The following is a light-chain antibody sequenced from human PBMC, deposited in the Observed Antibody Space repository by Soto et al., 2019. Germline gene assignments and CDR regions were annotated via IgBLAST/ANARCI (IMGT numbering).Light chain of an antibody. CDR2: DGS. CDR3: QQRSNWPLT. CDR1: QRVSSY. V-gene: IGKV3-11*01. J-gene: IGKJ4*01. Sequence: DIVLTQSPATLSLSPGERATLSCRASQRVSSYLAWYQQRPGQAPRLLIYDGSSRATGIPARFSGSGFGTDFTLTIASLEPEDFAVHYCQQRSNWPLTFGGGIKVDIK.